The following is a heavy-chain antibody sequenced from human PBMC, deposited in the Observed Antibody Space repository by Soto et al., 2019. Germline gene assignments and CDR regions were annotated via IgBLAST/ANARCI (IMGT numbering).Heavy chain of an antibody. CDR2: INAGNGNT. V-gene: IGHV1-3*01. CDR3: ARGPNGVYNWFDP. Sequence: QVQLVQSGAEVKKPGASVKVSCKASGYTFTSYAMHWVRQAPGQRLKWMGWINAGNGNTKYSQKFQGRVTITRDTSASTAYMELSSLRSEDTAVYYCARGPNGVYNWFDPWGQGTLVTVSS. J-gene: IGHJ5*02. CDR1: GYTFTSYA. D-gene: IGHD6-13*01.